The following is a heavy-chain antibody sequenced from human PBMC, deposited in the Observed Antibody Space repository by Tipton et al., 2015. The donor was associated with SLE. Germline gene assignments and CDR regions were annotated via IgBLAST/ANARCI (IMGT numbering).Heavy chain of an antibody. D-gene: IGHD4-17*01. J-gene: IGHJ4*02. CDR2: IRYDGSNK. V-gene: IGHV3-30*02. Sequence: GSLRLSCAASGFTFSSYGMHWVRQAPGKGLEWVAFIRYDGSNKYYADSVKGRFTISRDNSKNTLYLQMNSLRAEDTAVYYCAKAQGMTTVTNFDYWGQGTLVTVSS. CDR1: GFTFSSYG. CDR3: AKAQGMTTVTNFDY.